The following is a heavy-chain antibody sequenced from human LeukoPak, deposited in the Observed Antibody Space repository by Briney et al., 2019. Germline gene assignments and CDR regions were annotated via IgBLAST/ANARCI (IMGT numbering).Heavy chain of an antibody. J-gene: IGHJ4*02. CDR1: GGSFSGYY. V-gene: IGHV4-34*01. Sequence: SETLSLTCAVYGGSFSGYYWSWIRQPPGKGLEWIGEINHSGSTNYNPSLKSRVTISVDTSKNQFSLKLSSVTAADTAVYYCARGDSSGYRYWGQGTLVTVSS. CDR3: ARGDSSGYRY. CDR2: INHSGST. D-gene: IGHD3-22*01.